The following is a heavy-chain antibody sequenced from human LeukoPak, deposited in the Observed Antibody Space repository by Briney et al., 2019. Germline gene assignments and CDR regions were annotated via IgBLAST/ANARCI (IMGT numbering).Heavy chain of an antibody. CDR1: GGSFSSFY. CDR3: ARDRDNTDWADLEFFDY. V-gene: IGHV4-4*07. Sequence: PSETLSLTCTVSGGSFSSFYWSWIRQPAGKGLEWIGRIYTTGSTNYNPSLKSRVTISVDKSKNQFSLKIISIAAADTAVYYCARDRDNTDWADLEFFDYWGQGIPVTVSS. CDR2: IYTTGST. D-gene: IGHD3-9*01. J-gene: IGHJ4*02.